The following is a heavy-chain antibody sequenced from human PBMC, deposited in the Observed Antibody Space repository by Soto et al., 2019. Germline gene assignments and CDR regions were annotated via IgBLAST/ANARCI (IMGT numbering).Heavy chain of an antibody. V-gene: IGHV3-53*01. Sequence: GGSLRLSCAASGLTVSNAYMAWVRQAPGMGLEWVSVICDNGTTYYADSVKGRFTISRDTSTNTLSLQMDSLRAEDTAVYYCVRPLPSGRNYGLDVWGQGTTVTVSS. CDR1: GLTVSNAY. J-gene: IGHJ6*02. D-gene: IGHD3-10*01. CDR3: VRPLPSGRNYGLDV. CDR2: ICDNGTT.